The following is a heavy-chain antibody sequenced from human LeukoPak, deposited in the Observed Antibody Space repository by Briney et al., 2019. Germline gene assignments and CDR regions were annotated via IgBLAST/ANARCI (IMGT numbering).Heavy chain of an antibody. J-gene: IGHJ6*03. CDR3: ARSSGYYSSLFYMHV. V-gene: IGHV1-2*02. CDR1: GYTFTGYY. Sequence: ASAKVSCKASGYTFTGYYMHWVRQAPGQGLEWMGWINPNSGGTNYAQKFQGRVTMTRDTSISTAYMELSRLRSDDAAVYYCARSSGYYSSLFYMHVWGKGTTVTVSS. D-gene: IGHD3-22*01. CDR2: INPNSGGT.